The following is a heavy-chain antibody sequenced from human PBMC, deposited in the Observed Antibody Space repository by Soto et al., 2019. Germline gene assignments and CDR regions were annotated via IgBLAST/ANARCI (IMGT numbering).Heavy chain of an antibody. CDR2: IIPIFGTA. CDR1: GGTFSSYA. J-gene: IGHJ6*02. CDR3: ARDGGYYGSGSYYGYYGMDV. Sequence: QVQLVQSGAEVKKPGSSVKVSCKASGGTFSSYAISWVRQAPGQGLEWMGGIIPIFGTANYAQKFQGRVTIAAEESKSTAYMGLSSLRSEDTAVYYCARDGGYYGSGSYYGYYGMDVWGQGTTVTVSS. V-gene: IGHV1-69*12. D-gene: IGHD3-10*01.